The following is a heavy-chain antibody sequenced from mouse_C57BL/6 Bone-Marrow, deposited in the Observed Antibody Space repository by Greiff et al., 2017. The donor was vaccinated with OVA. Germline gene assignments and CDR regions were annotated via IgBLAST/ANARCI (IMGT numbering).Heavy chain of an antibody. Sequence: VQVVESGPGLVAPSQSLSITCTVSGFSLTSYGVDWVRQPPGKGLEWLGVIWGGGSTNYNSALMSRLSISKDNSKSQVFIKMNSLQTDDTAMYYCAKHEYGNYEGAWFAYWGQGTLVTVSA. D-gene: IGHD2-10*02. CDR1: GFSLTSYG. CDR2: IWGGGST. J-gene: IGHJ3*01. CDR3: AKHEYGNYEGAWFAY. V-gene: IGHV2-9*01.